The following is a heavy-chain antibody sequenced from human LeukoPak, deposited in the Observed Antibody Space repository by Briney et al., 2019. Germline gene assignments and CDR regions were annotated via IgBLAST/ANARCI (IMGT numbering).Heavy chain of an antibody. Sequence: PGGSLRLSCAASGFTFSSYSMNWVRQAPGKGLEWVSYISSSSSTIYYADAVKGRFTISRDNAKNSLYLQMNSLRAEDTAVYYCAKAFDFWSGYYTDYYYMDVWGKGTTVTVSS. CDR3: AKAFDFWSGYYTDYYYMDV. J-gene: IGHJ6*03. CDR1: GFTFSSYS. CDR2: ISSSSSTI. D-gene: IGHD3-3*01. V-gene: IGHV3-48*04.